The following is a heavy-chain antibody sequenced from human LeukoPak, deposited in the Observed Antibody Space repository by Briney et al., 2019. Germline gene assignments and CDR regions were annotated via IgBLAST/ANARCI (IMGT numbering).Heavy chain of an antibody. D-gene: IGHD3-3*01. CDR2: IKSKTDGGTT. J-gene: IGHJ6*03. V-gene: IGHV3-15*01. Sequence: GGSLRLSCAASGFTFSNAWMSWVRQAPGKGLEWVGRIKSKTDGGTTDYAAPVKGRFTISRDDSKHTLYLQMHSLKTEDTAVYYCTTEYTYYDFWSGYYTGSNYYYMDVWGKGTTVTVSS. CDR1: GFTFSNAW. CDR3: TTEYTYYDFWSGYYTGSNYYYMDV.